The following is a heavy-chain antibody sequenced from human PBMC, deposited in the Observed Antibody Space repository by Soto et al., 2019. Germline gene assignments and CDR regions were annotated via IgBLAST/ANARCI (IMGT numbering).Heavy chain of an antibody. D-gene: IGHD3-22*01. Sequence: QVQLVESGGGVVQPGRSLRLTCAASGFIFSSSGMHWVRQAPGKGLEWVAHVRNDGIRKYYVDSVKGRFTISRDNAENTLYLQMIGLRAEDTAVYYCARWVGGSMYDNSGKYDSWGQGTRVTVSS. J-gene: IGHJ5*01. V-gene: IGHV3-30*03. CDR3: ARWVGGSMYDNSGKYDS. CDR1: GFIFSSSG. CDR2: VRNDGIRK.